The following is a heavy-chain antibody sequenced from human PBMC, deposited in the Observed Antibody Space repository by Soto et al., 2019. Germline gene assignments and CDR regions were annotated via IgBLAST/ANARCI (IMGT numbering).Heavy chain of an antibody. CDR2: VWNDGINK. J-gene: IGHJ5*01. CDR3: ARLAYSNFLGGLDS. V-gene: IGHV3-30*19. D-gene: IGHD1-26*01. Sequence: QGQLVESGGGVVQPGGSRRLSCAASGFIFSAYGIHWVRQAPGKGLEWVAIVWNDGINKYYADSVKGRFTITRDNFKNTVDLQMNSLRVEDTAVYYFARLAYSNFLGGLDSWGQGTLVTASS. CDR1: GFIFSAYG.